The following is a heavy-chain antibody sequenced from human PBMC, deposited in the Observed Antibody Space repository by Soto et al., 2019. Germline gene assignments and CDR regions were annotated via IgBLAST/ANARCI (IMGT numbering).Heavy chain of an antibody. J-gene: IGHJ4*02. CDR1: GFTPSDHY. V-gene: IGHV3-72*01. CDR3: ARGPVMITFGGVIVDHS. D-gene: IGHD3-16*02. Sequence: GGSLRRSCGGSGFTPSDHYMDWMRRSPGEGMEWVGRTSNKANSYTTEYAAPVKGRFTISRDDPKISLYLQMNSLKTEDTAVYYCARGPVMITFGGVIVDHSWGQGTLVTVSS. CDR2: TSNKANSYTT.